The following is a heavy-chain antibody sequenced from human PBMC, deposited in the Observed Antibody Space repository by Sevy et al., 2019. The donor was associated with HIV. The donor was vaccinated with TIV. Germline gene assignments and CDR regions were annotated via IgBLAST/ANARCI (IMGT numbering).Heavy chain of an antibody. V-gene: IGHV3-53*01. Sequence: GGSLRLSCAASGFTVTNNYISWVRQAPGKGLDWVALSYSDDSRYFADSVRGRFTISRDSLKNTLYLQMNSLRAEDTAVYYCARLHPHIAAARAMDFWGQGTTVTVSS. CDR2: SYSDDSR. D-gene: IGHD6-13*01. CDR3: ARLHPHIAAARAMDF. J-gene: IGHJ6*02. CDR1: GFTVTNNY.